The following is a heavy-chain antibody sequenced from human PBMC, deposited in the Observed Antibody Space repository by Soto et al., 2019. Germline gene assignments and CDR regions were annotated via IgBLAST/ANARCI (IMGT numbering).Heavy chain of an antibody. D-gene: IGHD3-3*01. V-gene: IGHV2-5*02. Sequence: QITLNESGPTVVRPTEPLTLTCRFSGFSLTTSGVGVGWIRQSPGKAPEWLALIYWDDDKRYSASLKSSLTIAKETSKNQVVLTVSDLDPTDTATYYCAHRVLRTVFGLVTTTAIFFDFWGQGTPVAVSS. J-gene: IGHJ4*02. CDR3: AHRVLRTVFGLVTTTAIFFDF. CDR2: IYWDDDK. CDR1: GFSLTTSGVG.